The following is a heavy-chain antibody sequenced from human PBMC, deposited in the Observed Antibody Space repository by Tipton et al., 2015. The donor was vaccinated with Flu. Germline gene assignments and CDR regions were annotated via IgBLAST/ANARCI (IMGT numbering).Heavy chain of an antibody. CDR2: ITPYDGNT. J-gene: IGHJ3*01. Sequence: QSGPEVKKPGASVKVSCKVSGYTFTTYGITWVRQAPGQGLEWMGWITPYDGNTDYAQKLQGRVTMTTDTSTSTAYLELRSLRSNDTAIYYCARAVGGAAALWGQGTMVTVSS. CDR3: ARAVGGAAAL. V-gene: IGHV1-18*04. D-gene: IGHD6-13*01. CDR1: GYTFTTYG.